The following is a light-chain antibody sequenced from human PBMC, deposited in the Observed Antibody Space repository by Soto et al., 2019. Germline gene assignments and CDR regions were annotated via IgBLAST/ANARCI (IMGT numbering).Light chain of an antibody. CDR3: QQYNNWQPDRT. Sequence: EIVMTQSPATLSVSPGERATLSCRASQSVGSNLAWYQQKPGQAPRLLIYGSSTRATGIPARFSGSGSGTEFTLTISSLQYEDFAIYFSQQYNNWQPDRTFGQGTKVEIK. CDR2: GSS. V-gene: IGKV3-15*01. CDR1: QSVGSN. J-gene: IGKJ1*01.